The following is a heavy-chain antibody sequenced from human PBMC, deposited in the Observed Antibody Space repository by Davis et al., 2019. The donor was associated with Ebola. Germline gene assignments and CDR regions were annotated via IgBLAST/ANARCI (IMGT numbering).Heavy chain of an antibody. D-gene: IGHD3-3*01. CDR1: GGSISSYY. Sequence: MPSETLSLTCTVSGGSISSYYWSWIRQPPGKGLEWIGYIYYSGSTNYNPSLKSRVTISVDTSKNQFSLKLSSVTAADTAVYYCARDRVLRFLEWLLSGTYYYGMDVWGQGTTVTVSS. CDR2: IYYSGST. V-gene: IGHV4-59*12. CDR3: ARDRVLRFLEWLLSGTYYYGMDV. J-gene: IGHJ6*02.